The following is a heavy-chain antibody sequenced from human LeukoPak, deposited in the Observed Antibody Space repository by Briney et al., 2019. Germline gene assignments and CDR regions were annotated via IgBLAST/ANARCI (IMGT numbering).Heavy chain of an antibody. CDR1: GFTFSTSR. D-gene: IGHD2-21*02. Sequence: GGSLRLSCAASGFTFSTSRMHWVRQAPGEGLVWVSLIFADGITTSYADSVKGRFTISRDNAHNTLSLQMNSLRAEDTAIYYCAGGDSTDVWGQGTTVTVSS. CDR3: AGGDSTDV. V-gene: IGHV3-74*01. J-gene: IGHJ6*02. CDR2: IFADGITT.